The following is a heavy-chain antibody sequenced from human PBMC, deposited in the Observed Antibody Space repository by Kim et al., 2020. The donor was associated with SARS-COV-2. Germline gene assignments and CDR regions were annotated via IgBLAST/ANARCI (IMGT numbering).Heavy chain of an antibody. J-gene: IGHJ4*02. CDR3: ARDPHYFWSGYPPFDC. Sequence: QQFQGRVNISRDTSASTAYMELSSLRSEDTAVYYCARDPHYFWSGYPPFDCWGQGTLVTVSS. D-gene: IGHD3-3*01. V-gene: IGHV1-3*01.